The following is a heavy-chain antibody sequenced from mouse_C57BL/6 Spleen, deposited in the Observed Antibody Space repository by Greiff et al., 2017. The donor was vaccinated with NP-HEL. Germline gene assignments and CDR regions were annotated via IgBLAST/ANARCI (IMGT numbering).Heavy chain of an antibody. CDR1: GFSLTSYG. CDR3: AKNDGSSPYWYFDV. CDR2: IWRGGST. Sequence: QVQLKESGPGLVQPSQSLSITCTVSGFSLTSYGVHWVRQSPGKGLEWLGVIWRGGSTDYNAAFMSRLSITKDNSKSQVFFKMNSLQADDTAIYYCAKNDGSSPYWYFDVWGTGTTVTVSS. D-gene: IGHD1-1*01. V-gene: IGHV2-5*01. J-gene: IGHJ1*03.